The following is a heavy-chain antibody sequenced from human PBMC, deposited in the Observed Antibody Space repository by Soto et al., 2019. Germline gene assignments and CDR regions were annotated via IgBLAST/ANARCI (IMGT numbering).Heavy chain of an antibody. J-gene: IGHJ6*03. CDR3: ARVLGYSNYYYYYMDV. Sequence: QVQLQESGPGLVKPSETLSLTCTVSGGSISSYYWSWIRQPPGKGLEWIGYIYYSGSTNSNPSLKSRVTISVDTSKNQFSLKLSSVTAADTAVYYCARVLGYSNYYYYYMDVWGKGTTVTVSS. V-gene: IGHV4-59*01. CDR2: IYYSGST. CDR1: GGSISSYY. D-gene: IGHD4-4*01.